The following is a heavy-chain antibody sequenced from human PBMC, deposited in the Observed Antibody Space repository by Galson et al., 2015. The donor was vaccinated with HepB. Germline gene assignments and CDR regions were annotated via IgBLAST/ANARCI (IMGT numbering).Heavy chain of an antibody. J-gene: IGHJ4*02. CDR1: GFTFSSHA. V-gene: IGHV3-23*01. CDR2: ISGSGGST. CDR3: AKILPLYYWYDSSGPDY. D-gene: IGHD3-22*01. Sequence: SLRLSCAASGFTFSSHAMSWVRQAPGKGLEWVSAISGSGGSTHYADSVKGRFTISRDNSKNTLYLQMNSLRAEDTAVYFCAKILPLYYWYDSSGPDYWGQGTLVTVSS.